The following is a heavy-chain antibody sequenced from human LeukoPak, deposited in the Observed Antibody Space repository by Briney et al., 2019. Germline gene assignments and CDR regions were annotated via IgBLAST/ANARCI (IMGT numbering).Heavy chain of an antibody. CDR1: GYTFTSYG. CDR2: MNPNSGNT. D-gene: IGHD6-6*01. V-gene: IGHV1-8*02. CDR3: ARGRVAARLFYYYYMDV. Sequence: GASVKVSCKASGYTFTSYGISWVRQATGQGLEWMGWMNPNSGNTGYAQKFQGRVTMTRNTSISTAYMELSSLRSEDTAVYYCARGRVAARLFYYYYMDVWGKGTTVTVSS. J-gene: IGHJ6*03.